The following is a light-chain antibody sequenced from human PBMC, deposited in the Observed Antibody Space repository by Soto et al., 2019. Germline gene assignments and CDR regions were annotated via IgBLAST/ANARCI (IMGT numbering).Light chain of an antibody. CDR3: QQYGSSPPIT. CDR2: GAS. CDR1: QSVSNNY. V-gene: IGKV3-20*01. J-gene: IGKJ5*01. Sequence: EIVLTQSPVTLSLSPGERATLSCRASQSVSNNYLAWYQQKPGQAPRLLIYGASSRATGIPDRFTGSGSGTDFTLTIARLEPADYAVYYCQQYGSSPPITFGQGTRLDIK.